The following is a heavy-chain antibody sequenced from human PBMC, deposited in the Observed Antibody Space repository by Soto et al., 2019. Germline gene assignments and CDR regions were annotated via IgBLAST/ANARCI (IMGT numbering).Heavy chain of an antibody. CDR1: RGSISSSSYS. V-gene: IGHV4-39*01. Sequence: PSETLSLTCTVSRGSISSSSYSWGWFRQPPGKGLEWIGSICYSGSTYYNPSLKSRVTISVDTSKNQCSLKLSSVTAADTAVYYWARISSSSGFWFDPWGQGTLVTVSS. D-gene: IGHD6-6*01. CDR2: ICYSGST. CDR3: ARISSSSGFWFDP. J-gene: IGHJ5*02.